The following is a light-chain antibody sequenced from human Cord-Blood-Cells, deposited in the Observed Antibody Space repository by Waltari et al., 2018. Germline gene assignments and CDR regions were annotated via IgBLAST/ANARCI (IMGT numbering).Light chain of an antibody. CDR2: YDS. Sequence: SYVLTQPPSVSVAPGKTARITCGGNNIGSKSVNWYQQKPGQAPVLVIYYDSDRPSGIPERFSGSNSGNTATLTISRVEAGDEADYYCQVWESSSDHVVFGGGTKLTVL. CDR3: QVWESSSDHVV. J-gene: IGLJ2*01. CDR1: NIGSKS. V-gene: IGLV3-21*01.